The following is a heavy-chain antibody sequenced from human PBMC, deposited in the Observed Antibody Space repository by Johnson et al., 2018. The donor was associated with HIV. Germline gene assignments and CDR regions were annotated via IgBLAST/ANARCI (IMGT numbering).Heavy chain of an antibody. D-gene: IGHD6-19*01. CDR2: IRYDGNNK. CDR3: AKDHVYGIAVADTGGDAFDI. V-gene: IGHV3-30*02. CDR1: GFTFSTYG. Sequence: QVQLVESGGGVVQPGGSLRLSCAASGFTFSTYGMQWVRQAAGKGLEWLAFIRYDGNNKYYADSVKGRFTISRDNSKNTLYLQMNSLRAEDTAMYYCAKDHVYGIAVADTGGDAFDIWGQGTMVTVSS. J-gene: IGHJ3*02.